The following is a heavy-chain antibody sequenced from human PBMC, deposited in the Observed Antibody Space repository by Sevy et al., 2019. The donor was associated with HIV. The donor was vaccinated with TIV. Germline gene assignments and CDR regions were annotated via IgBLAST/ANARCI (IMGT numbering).Heavy chain of an antibody. Sequence: SETLSLTCAVYGESVSSSYWTWIRQPPGGGLDWVGEVDHSGGTSYSPSLKSRATVSLDTSKRQFSLKLNSVTAADTAVYFYARGRSPKRLPLLYSGYDHMTAHFFDYWGQGALVTVSS. D-gene: IGHD5-12*01. CDR1: GESVSSSY. CDR3: ARGRSPKRLPLLYSGYDHMTAHFFDY. CDR2: VDHSGGT. V-gene: IGHV4-34*01. J-gene: IGHJ4*02.